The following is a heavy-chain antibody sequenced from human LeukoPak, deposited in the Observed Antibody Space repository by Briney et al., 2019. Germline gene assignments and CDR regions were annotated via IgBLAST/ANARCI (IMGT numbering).Heavy chain of an antibody. CDR1: GYTFTSYD. Sequence: ASAKVSCKASGYTFTSYDINWVRQATGQGLEWMGWMNPNSGNTGYAQKFQGRVTMTRNTSISTAYMELSSLRSEDTAVYYCARGDSYYGSGSYLNDYWGQGTLVTVSS. V-gene: IGHV1-8*01. J-gene: IGHJ4*02. D-gene: IGHD3-10*01. CDR2: MNPNSGNT. CDR3: ARGDSYYGSGSYLNDY.